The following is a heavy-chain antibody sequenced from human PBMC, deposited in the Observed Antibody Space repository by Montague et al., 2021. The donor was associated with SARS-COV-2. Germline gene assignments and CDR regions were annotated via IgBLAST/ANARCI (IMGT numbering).Heavy chain of an antibody. CDR3: ARHRNYGDHSLDNWFHP. V-gene: IGHV4-39*01. CDR2: IYNSGTT. D-gene: IGHD4-17*01. CDR1: GDSTSCPNCY. Sequence: SETLSLTCTVSGDSTSCPNCYWGWIRQAPGKGLDWIGTIYNSGTTYYNPSLKSRLTISIDTSKNQFSLKLTSVTAADTAVYYCARHRNYGDHSLDNWFHPWGQGTQVTVSS. J-gene: IGHJ5*02.